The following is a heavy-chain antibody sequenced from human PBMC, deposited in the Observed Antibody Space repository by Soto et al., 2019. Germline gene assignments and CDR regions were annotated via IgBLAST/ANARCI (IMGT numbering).Heavy chain of an antibody. CDR1: GGSISSSNW. J-gene: IGHJ4*02. CDR2: IYHSGST. V-gene: IGHV4-4*02. Sequence: SETLSLTCAVSGGSISSSNWWSWVRQPPGKGLEWIGEIYHSGSTNYNPSLKSRVTISVDKSKNQFSLKLNSVTAADTAVYYCARALHPLTTGIDYWGQGTLVTVSS. D-gene: IGHD4-17*01. CDR3: ARALHPLTTGIDY.